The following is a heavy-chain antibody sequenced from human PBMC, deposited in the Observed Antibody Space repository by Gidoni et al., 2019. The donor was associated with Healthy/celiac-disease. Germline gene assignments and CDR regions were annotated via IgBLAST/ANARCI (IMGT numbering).Heavy chain of an antibody. V-gene: IGHV1-2*02. CDR2: INPNSGGT. CDR3: AVQRKWWTSFDP. D-gene: IGHD2-15*01. J-gene: IGHJ5*02. CDR1: EYNFTDYY. Sequence: QVQLVQSGAEVKKPGASVKGSCKASEYNFTDYYTHWVRQAPGQGLEWMGCINPNSGGTNYAQKFQGMVTMTRDTSISTAYMELSRLRSDDTAVYYCAVQRKWWTSFDPWGQGTLVTVSS.